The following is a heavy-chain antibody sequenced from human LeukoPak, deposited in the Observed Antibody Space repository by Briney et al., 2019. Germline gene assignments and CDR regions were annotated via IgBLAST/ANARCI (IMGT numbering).Heavy chain of an antibody. V-gene: IGHV4-38-2*02. CDR3: ARQTGSGLFILP. Sequence: RTSETLSLTCSVSHYSISSGYYWGWIRQPPGKGLEWIGSIYHTGTTYYNPPLKSRVTLSVDTSKNQFSLRLTSVTAADTAVYYCARQTGSGLFILPGGQGTLVTVSS. CDR1: HYSISSGYY. J-gene: IGHJ4*02. D-gene: IGHD3/OR15-3a*01. CDR2: IYHTGTT.